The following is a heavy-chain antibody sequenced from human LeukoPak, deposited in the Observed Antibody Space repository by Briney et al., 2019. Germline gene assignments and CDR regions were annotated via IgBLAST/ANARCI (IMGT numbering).Heavy chain of an antibody. CDR3: ARLYSGTYSYFDC. CDR1: GGSISSYY. V-gene: IGHV4-59*08. CDR2: IYYSGST. Sequence: SETLSLTCTVSGGSISSYYWSWIRQPPGKGLEWIGHIYYSGSTNYNPSLKSRVTISIDTSKNQFSLKLNSVTAADTAVYYCARLYSGTYSYFDCWGQGTLVTVSS. D-gene: IGHD1-26*01. J-gene: IGHJ4*02.